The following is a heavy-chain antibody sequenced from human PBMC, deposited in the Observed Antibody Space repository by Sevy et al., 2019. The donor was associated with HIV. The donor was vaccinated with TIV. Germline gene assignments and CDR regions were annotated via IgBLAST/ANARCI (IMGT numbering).Heavy chain of an antibody. V-gene: IGHV3-30-3*01. CDR1: GFTFSSYA. Sequence: GGSLRLSCAASGFTFSSYAMHWVRQGPGKGLEWVAVISYDGSNKYYADSVKGRFTISRDNSKNTLYLQMNSLRAEDTAVYYCAREFRGSKLDYWGQGTLVTVSS. J-gene: IGHJ4*02. CDR2: ISYDGSNK. CDR3: AREFRGSKLDY. D-gene: IGHD3-10*01.